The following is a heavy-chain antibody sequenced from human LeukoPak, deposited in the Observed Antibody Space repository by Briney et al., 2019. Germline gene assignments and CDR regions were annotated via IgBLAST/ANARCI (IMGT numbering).Heavy chain of an antibody. Sequence: PGGSLRLSCAAPGFTFSNYAMSWVRQAPGKGLEWVSAVSGRDTSTYYTDSVKGRFTISRDNSKNTLYLQMNSLGAEDTAIYYCAKWGDYDVLTGYYDSDYWGQGTLVTVSS. J-gene: IGHJ4*02. CDR1: GFTFSNYA. V-gene: IGHV3-23*01. CDR2: VSGRDTST. CDR3: AKWGDYDVLTGYYDSDY. D-gene: IGHD3-9*01.